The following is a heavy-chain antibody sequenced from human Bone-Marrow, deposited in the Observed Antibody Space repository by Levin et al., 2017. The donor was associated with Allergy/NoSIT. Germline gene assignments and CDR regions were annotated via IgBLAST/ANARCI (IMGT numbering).Heavy chain of an antibody. CDR1: GFTFSNAW. CDR3: NPTVTLRQPNYYYYYGMDV. D-gene: IGHD4-11*01. CDR2: IKSKTDGGTT. V-gene: IGHV3-15*01. Sequence: GGSLRLSCAASGFTFSNAWMSWVRQAPGKGLEWVGRIKSKTDGGTTDYAAPVKGRFTISRDDSKNTLYLQMNSLKTEDTAVYYCNPTVTLRQPNYYYYYGMDVWGQGTTVTVSS. J-gene: IGHJ6*02.